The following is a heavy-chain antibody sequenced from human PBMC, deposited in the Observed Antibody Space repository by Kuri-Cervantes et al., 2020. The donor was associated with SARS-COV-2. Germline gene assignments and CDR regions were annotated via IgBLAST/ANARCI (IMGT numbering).Heavy chain of an antibody. CDR3: ARPGGSYQGLWFDP. CDR1: GGSISSSSYY. CDR2: IYYSGST. V-gene: IGHV4-61*05. D-gene: IGHD1-26*01. J-gene: IGHJ5*02. Sequence: SETLSLTCTVSGGSISSSSYYWGWIRQPPGKGLEWIGYIYYSGSTNYNPSLKSRVTISVDTSKNQFSLKLSSVTAADTAVYYCARPGGSYQGLWFDPWGQGTLVTVSS.